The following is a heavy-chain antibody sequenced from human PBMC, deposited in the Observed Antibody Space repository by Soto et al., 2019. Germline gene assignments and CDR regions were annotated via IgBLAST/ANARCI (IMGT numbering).Heavy chain of an antibody. D-gene: IGHD3-3*01. J-gene: IGHJ6*02. CDR3: ARGLDFWSGYYDQYYYGLDV. CDR2: IYSGGTT. V-gene: IGHV3-53*01. CDR1: GFSVSNNY. Sequence: PGGSLRLSCAASGFSVSNNYMNWVRQAPGKGLEWVSLIYSGGTTHYADSVKGRFTISRDNSQNTLYFQMNSLKAEDTAVYYCARGLDFWSGYYDQYYYGLDVWGQGTTVTVSS.